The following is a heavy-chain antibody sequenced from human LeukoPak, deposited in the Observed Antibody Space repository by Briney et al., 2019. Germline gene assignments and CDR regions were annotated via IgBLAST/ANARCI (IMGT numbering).Heavy chain of an antibody. J-gene: IGHJ4*02. CDR1: GFTFSSYG. D-gene: IGHD3-22*01. V-gene: IGHV3-30*02. CDR3: AIELFESYYYDSSGYLDY. Sequence: GGSLRLSCAASGFTFSSYGMHWARQAPGKGLEWVAFIRYDGSNKYYADSVKGRFTISRDNSKNTLYLQMNSLRAEDTAVYYCAIELFESYYYDSSGYLDYWGQGTLVSLSS. CDR2: IRYDGSNK.